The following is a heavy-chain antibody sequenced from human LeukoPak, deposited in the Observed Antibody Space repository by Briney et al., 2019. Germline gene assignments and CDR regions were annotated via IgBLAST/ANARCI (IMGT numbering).Heavy chain of an antibody. CDR2: IWYDGSNK. D-gene: IGHD3-10*01. CDR3: ARDHYYGSGGSFFDY. CDR1: GFTFSSYG. Sequence: PGGSLRLSCAASGFTFSSYGMHWVRQAPGKGLEWVAVIWYDGSNKYYADSVKGRFTISRDNSKNTLYLQMNSLRAEDTAVYYCARDHYYGSGGSFFDYWGQGTLVTVSS. J-gene: IGHJ4*02. V-gene: IGHV3-33*01.